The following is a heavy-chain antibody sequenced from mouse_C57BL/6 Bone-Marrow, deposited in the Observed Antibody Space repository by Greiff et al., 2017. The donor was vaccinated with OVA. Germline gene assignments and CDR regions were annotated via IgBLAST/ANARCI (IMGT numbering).Heavy chain of an antibody. CDR1: GYTFTDYY. D-gene: IGHD2-3*01. CDR3: ARSPDGYYEYFDV. J-gene: IGHJ1*03. V-gene: IGHV1-26*01. Sequence: EVQLQQSGPELVKPGASVKISCKASGYTFTDYYMNWVKQSHGKSLEWIGDINPNNGGTSYNQKFKGKATLTVDKSSSTAYMELRSLTSEDSAVYYCARSPDGYYEYFDVWGTGTTVTVSS. CDR2: INPNNGGT.